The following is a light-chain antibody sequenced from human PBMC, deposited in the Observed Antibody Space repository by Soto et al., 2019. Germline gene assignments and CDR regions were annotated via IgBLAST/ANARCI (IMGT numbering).Light chain of an antibody. Sequence: QSVLTQPPSVYGAPEQRVTISCTGSNSNIGAGYDVHWYQQLPGTAPKLLIYGNSNRPSGVPDRFSGSKSSTSASLTITGLQAEDEADYYCQSYGDSLSGYVFGTGTKVTVL. CDR1: NSNIGAGYD. V-gene: IGLV1-40*01. J-gene: IGLJ1*01. CDR2: GNS. CDR3: QSYGDSLSGYV.